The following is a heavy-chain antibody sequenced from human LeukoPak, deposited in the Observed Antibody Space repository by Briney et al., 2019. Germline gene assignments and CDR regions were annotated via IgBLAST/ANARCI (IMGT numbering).Heavy chain of an antibody. CDR2: ISSSSSYI. Sequence: GRSLRLSCAASGFTFSSYSMNWVRQAPGKGLEWVSSISSSSSYIYYADSVKGRFTISRDNAKNSLYLQMNSLRAEDTAVYYCARVRGIAAAGTRGYYYYYMDVWGKGTTVTVSS. CDR3: ARVRGIAAAGTRGYYYYYMDV. J-gene: IGHJ6*03. D-gene: IGHD6-13*01. V-gene: IGHV3-21*01. CDR1: GFTFSSYS.